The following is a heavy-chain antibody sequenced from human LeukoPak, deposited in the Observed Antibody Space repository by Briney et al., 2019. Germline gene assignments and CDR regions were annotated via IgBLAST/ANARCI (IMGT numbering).Heavy chain of an antibody. D-gene: IGHD2-15*01. CDR1: GFTFSSYS. CDR3: ASIYVVGHLMDAIDL. J-gene: IGHJ2*01. Sequence: GGSLRLSCAASGFTFSSYSMNWVRQAPGKGLEWVSSISSSSSYIYYAGSVKGRFTISRDNAKNSLYLQMNSLRAEDTAVYYCASIYVVGHLMDAIDLWGRGTLVTVSS. V-gene: IGHV3-21*01. CDR2: ISSSSSYI.